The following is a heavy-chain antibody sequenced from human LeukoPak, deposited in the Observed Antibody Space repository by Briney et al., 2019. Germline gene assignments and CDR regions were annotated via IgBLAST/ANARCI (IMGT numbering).Heavy chain of an antibody. CDR1: GGPISSGSYS. J-gene: IGHJ3*02. D-gene: IGHD3-22*01. CDR3: ARVEGNYYDKYPAGVASAFDI. CDR2: TYPSGSP. Sequence: SETLSLTCTVSGGPISSGSYSWTWFRRPPGKGLEGIGRTYPSGSPNYNPALKSRVTISVDTSKNQFSLKLSSVTAADTAVYYCARVEGNYYDKYPAGVASAFDIWGQGTMVTVSS. V-gene: IGHV4-61*02.